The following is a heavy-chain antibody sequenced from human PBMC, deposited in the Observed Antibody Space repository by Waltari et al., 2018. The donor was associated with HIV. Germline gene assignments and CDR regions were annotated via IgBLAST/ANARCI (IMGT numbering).Heavy chain of an antibody. CDR3: ARHSIGRSWFDP. CDR2: IYPDDADT. D-gene: IGHD6-6*01. Sequence: EVQLEQSGAAVKKPGEALKISCKASGYPFTNYWIAWVRQTPGKGREWMGIIYPDDADTRQSPSFEGHVSISADKSTTTAYLQWTSLRASDSGVYYCARHSIGRSWFDPWGQGTLVTVSS. CDR1: GYPFTNYW. V-gene: IGHV5-51*01. J-gene: IGHJ5*02.